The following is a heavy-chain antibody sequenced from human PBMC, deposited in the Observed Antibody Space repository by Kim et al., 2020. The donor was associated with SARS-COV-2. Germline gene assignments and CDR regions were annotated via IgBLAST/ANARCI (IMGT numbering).Heavy chain of an antibody. CDR1: GFTFSSYE. CDR3: ATSGWDAYGVDAFDI. CDR2: ISSSGSTI. J-gene: IGHJ3*02. Sequence: GGSLRLSCAASGFTFSSYEMNWVRQAPGKGLEWVSYISSSGSTIYYTDSVKGRFTISRDNAKNSLYLQMNSLRAEDTAVYYCATSGWDAYGVDAFDIWGQGTMVTVSS. D-gene: IGHD4-17*01. V-gene: IGHV3-48*03.